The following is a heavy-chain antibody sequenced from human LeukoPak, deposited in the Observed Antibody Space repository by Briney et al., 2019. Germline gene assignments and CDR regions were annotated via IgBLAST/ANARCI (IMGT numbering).Heavy chain of an antibody. CDR1: GYTFTSNG. CDR3: ARDCCPRSGWYWDYYYGMDV. J-gene: IGHJ6*02. D-gene: IGHD6-19*01. Sequence: ASVKVSCKASGYTFTSNGISWVRQAPGQGLEWMGWISAYNGNTNYAQKLQGRVTMTTDTSTSTAYMELRSLRSDDTAVYYCARDCCPRSGWYWDYYYGMDVWGQGTTVTVSS. CDR2: ISAYNGNT. V-gene: IGHV1-18*01.